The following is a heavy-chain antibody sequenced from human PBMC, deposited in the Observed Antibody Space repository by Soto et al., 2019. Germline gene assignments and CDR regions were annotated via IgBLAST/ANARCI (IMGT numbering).Heavy chain of an antibody. CDR3: VGTARQGAVAPHWFDR. D-gene: IGHD2-21*02. Sequence: SETLSLTCTVSGASIRSTDYYWSWIRQAPGKGLEWIGYVYYTGSTYHNPSLMSRLTISVDTSKNQFSLKLTTVTAAETAVYYCVGTARQGAVAPHWFDRWGQGTQVTVSS. CDR2: VYYTGST. CDR1: GASIRSTDYY. V-gene: IGHV4-30-4*01. J-gene: IGHJ5*02.